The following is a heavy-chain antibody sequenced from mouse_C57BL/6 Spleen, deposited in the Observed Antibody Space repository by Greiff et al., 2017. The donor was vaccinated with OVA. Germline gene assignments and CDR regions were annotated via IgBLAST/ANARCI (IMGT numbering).Heavy chain of an antibody. CDR1: GYTFTSYW. Sequence: QVQLQQSGAELVKPGASVKLSCKASGYTFTSYWMHWVKQRPGQGLEWIGMIHPNSGSNNYNEKFKSKATLTVDKSSSTAYMQLSSLTSEDSAVYYCARSRASCYLVDYWGQGTTLTVSS. CDR2: IHPNSGSN. D-gene: IGHD3-2*02. V-gene: IGHV1-64*01. CDR3: ARSRASCYLVDY. J-gene: IGHJ2*01.